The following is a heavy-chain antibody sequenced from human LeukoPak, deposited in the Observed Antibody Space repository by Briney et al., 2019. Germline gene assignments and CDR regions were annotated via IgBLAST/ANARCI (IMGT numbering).Heavy chain of an antibody. V-gene: IGHV1-69*01. D-gene: IGHD6-13*01. Sequence: ASVKVSCKASGGTFSSYAISWVRQAPGQGLEWMGGIIPIFGTANYAQKFQGRVTITADESTSTAYMELSSLRSEDTAVYYCARPAAGTLYFDYWGQGTLVTVSS. J-gene: IGHJ4*02. CDR2: IIPIFGTA. CDR1: GGTFSSYA. CDR3: ARPAAGTLYFDY.